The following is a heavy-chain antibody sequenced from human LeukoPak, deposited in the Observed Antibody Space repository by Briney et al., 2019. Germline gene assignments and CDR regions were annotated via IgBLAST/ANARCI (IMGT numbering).Heavy chain of an antibody. Sequence: GASVKVSCKASGYTFTSYGISWVRQAPGQGLEWLGWISAYNGNTNYAQKLQGRVTMTTDTSTSTAYMELRSLRSDDTAVYYCARGHYYDSSGHFDYWGQGTLVTVSS. V-gene: IGHV1-18*01. CDR2: ISAYNGNT. CDR3: ARGHYYDSSGHFDY. D-gene: IGHD3-22*01. J-gene: IGHJ4*02. CDR1: GYTFTSYG.